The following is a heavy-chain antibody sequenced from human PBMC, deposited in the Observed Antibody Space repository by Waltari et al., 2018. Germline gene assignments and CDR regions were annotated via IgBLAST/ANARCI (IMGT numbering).Heavy chain of an antibody. J-gene: IGHJ4*02. Sequence: QVQLVQSGAEVKKPGASVKIACKAYGSMFTNYYMYWLRQAPGQGLEWMGGSNPNMDGTNHAQKCQGRVAMARQTSSSTAYMELTRLSSDDTAVYLCARRKGYCTRTTCPPVQGYFGDWGQGTLVTVAS. D-gene: IGHD2-2*01. V-gene: IGHV1-2*02. CDR3: ARRKGYCTRTTCPPVQGYFGD. CDR1: GSMFTNYY. CDR2: SNPNMDGT.